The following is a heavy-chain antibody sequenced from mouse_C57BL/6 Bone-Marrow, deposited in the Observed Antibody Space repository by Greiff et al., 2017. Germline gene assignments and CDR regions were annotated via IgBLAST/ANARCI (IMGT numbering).Heavy chain of an antibody. CDR3: ARGAVVAHWYVDV. J-gene: IGHJ1*03. CDR2: INPNNGGT. V-gene: IGHV1-18*01. Sequence: VQLQQSGPELVKPGASVKIPCKASGYTFTDYNMDWVKQSHGKSLEWIGDINPNNGGTIYNQKFKGKATLTVGKSSSTAYMELRSLTSEDTAVYYCARGAVVAHWYVDVWGTGTTVTVSS. CDR1: GYTFTDYN. D-gene: IGHD1-1*01.